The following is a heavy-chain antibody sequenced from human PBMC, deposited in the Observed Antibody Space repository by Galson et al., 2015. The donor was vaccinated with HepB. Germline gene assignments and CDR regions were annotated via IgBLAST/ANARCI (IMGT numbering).Heavy chain of an antibody. D-gene: IGHD5-18*01. V-gene: IGHV1-58*01. CDR3: AAALDTATVIRMDV. J-gene: IGHJ6*02. Sequence: SVKVSCKASGFTFTSSAVQWVRQARGQRLEWIGWIVVGSGNTKYAQKFQERVTITRDMSTSTAYMELSSLRSEDTAVYYCAAALDTATVIRMDVWGQGTTVTVSS. CDR2: IVVGSGNT. CDR1: GFTFTSSA.